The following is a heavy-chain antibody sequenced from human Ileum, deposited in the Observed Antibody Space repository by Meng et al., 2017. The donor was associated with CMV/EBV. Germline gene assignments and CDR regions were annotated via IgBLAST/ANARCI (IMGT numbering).Heavy chain of an antibody. D-gene: IGHD7-27*01. CDR2: IYTSGSS. V-gene: IGHV4-4*07. Sequence: QVQLQESGPGLVKTSETLSLTCTVSGGSMSSYYWSWIRQPAGKGLEWIGRIYTSGSSNYNSSLKSRVTMSVDTSKNQFSMKLNSVTAADTAVYYCAREGPTDWGRALDYWGQGTLVTVSS. J-gene: IGHJ4*02. CDR1: GGSMSSYY. CDR3: AREGPTDWGRALDY.